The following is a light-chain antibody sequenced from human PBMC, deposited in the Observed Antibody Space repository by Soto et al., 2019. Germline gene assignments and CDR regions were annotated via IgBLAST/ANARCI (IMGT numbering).Light chain of an antibody. Sequence: DIQMTQSPSSLSASVGDRVTITCRASQSISSYLNWYQQKPGKAPKLMIYAASSLQSGVQSRFSGSGSGTEFTLTISSLQSEDFAVYFCQQYNIWPLWTFGQGTKVDI. J-gene: IGKJ1*01. CDR1: QSISSY. CDR2: AAS. CDR3: QQYNIWPLWT. V-gene: IGKV1-39*01.